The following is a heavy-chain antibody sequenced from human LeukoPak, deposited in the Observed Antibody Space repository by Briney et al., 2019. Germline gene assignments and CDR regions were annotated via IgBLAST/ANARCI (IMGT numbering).Heavy chain of an antibody. CDR2: IYTSGST. D-gene: IGHD6-13*01. CDR3: ARGRSSFVY. J-gene: IGHJ4*02. Sequence: SETLSLTCTVSGGSISSGSYYWSWIRQPAGKGLEWIGRIYTSGSTNYNPSLKSRVTISVDTSKNQFSLKLSSVTAADTAVYYCARGRSSFVYWGQGTLVTVSS. CDR1: GGSISSGSYY. V-gene: IGHV4-61*02.